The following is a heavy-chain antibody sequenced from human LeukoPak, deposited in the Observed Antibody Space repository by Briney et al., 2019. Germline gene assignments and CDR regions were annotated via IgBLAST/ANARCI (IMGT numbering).Heavy chain of an antibody. D-gene: IGHD6-19*01. V-gene: IGHV4-39*06. CDR2: IYYSGST. CDR3: ARIPQASSGWYGWYFDL. Sequence: SETLSLTCTVSGGSISSSSYYWGWIRQPPGKGLEWIGSIYYSGSTYYNPSLKSRVTISVDTSKNQFPLKLSSVTAADTAVYYCARIPQASSGWYGWYFDLWGRGTLVTVSS. CDR1: GGSISSSSYY. J-gene: IGHJ2*01.